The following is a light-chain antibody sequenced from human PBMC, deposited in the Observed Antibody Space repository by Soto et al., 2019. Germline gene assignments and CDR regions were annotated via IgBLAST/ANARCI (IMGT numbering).Light chain of an antibody. CDR1: QSISNY. V-gene: IGKV1-39*01. CDR3: QQSHSIPFT. CDR2: AAS. J-gene: IGKJ3*01. Sequence: DIQMTQSPSSLSASVGDGVTITCRASQSISNYLNWYRQEPGKAPKLLIYAASDLQSGVPSRFSGSGSGTDFTLTISSLQSEDFASYYCQQSHSIPFTFGPGTKVHIK.